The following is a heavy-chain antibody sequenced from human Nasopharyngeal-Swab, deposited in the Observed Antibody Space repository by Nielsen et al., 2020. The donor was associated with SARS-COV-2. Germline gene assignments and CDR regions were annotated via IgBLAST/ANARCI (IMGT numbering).Heavy chain of an antibody. D-gene: IGHD2-2*01. V-gene: IGHV4-61*02. CDR2: IYSSRST. Sequence: SETLSLTCTVSGGYISSGGHYWTWIRQPAGKGLEWIGRIYSSRSTNYNPSLKSRVSISIDTSKNQFSLRLSSVTAADTAMYYCATCSSANCYPPDDAFDIWGQGTMV. CDR1: GGYISSGGHY. J-gene: IGHJ3*02. CDR3: ATCSSANCYPPDDAFDI.